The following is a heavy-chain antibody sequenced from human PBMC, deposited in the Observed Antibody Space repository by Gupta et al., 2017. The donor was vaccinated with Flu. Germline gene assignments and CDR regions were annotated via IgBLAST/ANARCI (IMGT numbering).Heavy chain of an antibody. V-gene: IGHV3-21*01. D-gene: IGHD1-7*01. Sequence: ASGFTFSLYRMNGVRQAPGKGLECVSSSSSTSKSINSADSVKGRFTIARDNAKNSLSLQMDSLRVDDTAIDHCARRREVGTGVIEYWGQGILATVS. J-gene: IGHJ4*02. CDR2: SSSTSKSI. CDR3: ARRREVGTGVIEY. CDR1: GFTFSLYR.